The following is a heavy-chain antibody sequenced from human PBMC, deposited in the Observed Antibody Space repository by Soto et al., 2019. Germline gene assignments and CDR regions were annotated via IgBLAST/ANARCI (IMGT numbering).Heavy chain of an antibody. V-gene: IGHV4-30-2*01. CDR1: GGSISSGGYS. CDR2: IYHSGST. J-gene: IGHJ4*02. D-gene: IGHD3-22*01. Sequence: QLQLQESGSGLVKPSQTLSLTCAVSGGSISSGGYSWSWIRQPPGKGLEWIGYIYHSGSTYYNPSLKSRVTISVDRSKNQFSLKLSSVTAADTAVYYCARGVYYDSSGYYLDYWGQGTLVTVSS. CDR3: ARGVYYDSSGYYLDY.